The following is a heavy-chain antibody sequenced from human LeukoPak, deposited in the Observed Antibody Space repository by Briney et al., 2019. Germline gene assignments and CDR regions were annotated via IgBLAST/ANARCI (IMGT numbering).Heavy chain of an antibody. CDR2: INPNFGTA. D-gene: IGHD3-3*01. V-gene: IGHV1-69*05. CDR1: GGTFSSYA. CDR3: ASQPSNYDFWSGYFFDY. J-gene: IGHJ4*02. Sequence: ASVKVSCKASGGTFSSYAISWVRQAPGQGLEWMGGINPNFGTANYAQKFQGRVTITTDESTSTAYMELSSLRSEDTAVYYCASQPSNYDFWSGYFFDYWGQGTLVTVPS.